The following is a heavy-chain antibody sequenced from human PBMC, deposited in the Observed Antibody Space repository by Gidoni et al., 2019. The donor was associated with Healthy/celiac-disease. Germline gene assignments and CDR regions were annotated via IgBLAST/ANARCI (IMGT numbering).Heavy chain of an antibody. Sequence: EVQLLESGGGLVQPGGSLRLSCAASGFTFSSYAMSWVRQAPGKGLEWVSGISGSGGGTYYADSVKGRFTISRDNSKNTLYLQMNSLRAEDTAVYYCAKKPVWFGGGGDYWGQGTLVTVSS. D-gene: IGHD3-10*01. CDR1: GFTFSSYA. J-gene: IGHJ4*02. CDR2: ISGSGGGT. V-gene: IGHV3-23*01. CDR3: AKKPVWFGGGGDY.